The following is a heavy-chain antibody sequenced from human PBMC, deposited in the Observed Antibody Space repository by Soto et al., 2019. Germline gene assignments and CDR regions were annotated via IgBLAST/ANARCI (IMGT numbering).Heavy chain of an antibody. CDR1: GYTFTSYG. V-gene: IGHV1-18*01. CDR2: ISAYNGNT. Sequence: ASVKVSCKASGYTFTSYGISWVRQAPGQGLEWMGWISAYNGNTNYAQKLQGRVTMTTDTSTSTAYMELRSLRSDDTAVYYWARVNWNDDPFDYWGQGTLVTVSS. J-gene: IGHJ4*02. D-gene: IGHD1-1*01. CDR3: ARVNWNDDPFDY.